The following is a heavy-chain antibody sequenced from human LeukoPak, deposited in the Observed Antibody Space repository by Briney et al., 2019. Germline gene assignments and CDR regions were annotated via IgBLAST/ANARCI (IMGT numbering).Heavy chain of an antibody. CDR2: IYSGGST. Sequence: GGSLRLSCAASGFTVSSNYMSWVRPAPGKGLEWVSVIYSGGSTYYADSVKGRFTISRDNSKNTLYLQMNSLRAEDTAVYYCASGDVLRYFDWSPGGAFDIWGQGTMVTVSS. D-gene: IGHD3-9*01. CDR3: ASGDVLRYFDWSPGGAFDI. V-gene: IGHV3-53*01. CDR1: GFTVSSNY. J-gene: IGHJ3*02.